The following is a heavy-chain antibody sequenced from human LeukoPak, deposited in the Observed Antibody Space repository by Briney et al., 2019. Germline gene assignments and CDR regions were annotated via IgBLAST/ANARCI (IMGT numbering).Heavy chain of an antibody. J-gene: IGHJ4*02. CDR2: INPSGGST. Sequence: ASVKVSCKASGYTFTSYYMHWVRQAPGQGLEWMGIINPSGGSTSYAQKFQGRVTMTRDTSTSTVYMELSSLRSEDTAVYYCARVSRMITFGGVIPEYYFDYWGRGTLVTVSS. D-gene: IGHD3-16*02. CDR3: ARVSRMITFGGVIPEYYFDY. V-gene: IGHV1-46*01. CDR1: GYTFTSYY.